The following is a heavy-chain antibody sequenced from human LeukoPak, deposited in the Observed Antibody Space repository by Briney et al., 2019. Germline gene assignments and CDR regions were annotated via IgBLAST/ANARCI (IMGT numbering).Heavy chain of an antibody. J-gene: IGHJ4*02. CDR1: RFSVSSKY. Sequence: PGGSLRLSCGASRFSVSSKYMNWVRQPPGKGLEWVAVIYTGGNTHVADSVKGRFSISRDTSRNAVYLQMNLRDEDTAVYYCARGNIVIAGNYFDHWGQGIQVTVSS. V-gene: IGHV3-53*01. CDR2: IYTGGNT. CDR3: ARGNIVIAGNYFDH. D-gene: IGHD5-12*01.